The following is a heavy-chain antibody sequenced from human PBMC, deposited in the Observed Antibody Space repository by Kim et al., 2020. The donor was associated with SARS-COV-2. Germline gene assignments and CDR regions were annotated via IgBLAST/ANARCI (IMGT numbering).Heavy chain of an antibody. V-gene: IGHV4-39*01. CDR2: VLKDGGT. CDR3: ARRDTFTFDY. Sequence: SETLSLTCSVSGGSVSSFSYFWGWIRQPPGKPLEWIATVLKDGGTFYNPSLKSRVIISADTSQNQFSLTLTSVTAADTAVYYCARRDTFTFDYWGQGIPVTVSS. J-gene: IGHJ4*02. CDR1: GGSVSSFSYF. D-gene: IGHD5-18*01.